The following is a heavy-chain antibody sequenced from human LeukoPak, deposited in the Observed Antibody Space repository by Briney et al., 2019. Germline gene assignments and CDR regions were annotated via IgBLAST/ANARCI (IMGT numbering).Heavy chain of an antibody. V-gene: IGHV4-30-2*01. D-gene: IGHD3-10*01. CDR2: IHHSGST. CDR3: ARDAAEYGSGSFDY. CDR1: GASIMNGGYF. J-gene: IGHJ4*02. Sequence: SQTLSLTCNVSGASIMNGGYFWTWIRQPPGKALEWIGNIHHSGSTDYTPSLKARVTISIESSKNQFSLKLTSVTAADTAVYYCARDAAEYGSGSFDYWGQGNLVTISS.